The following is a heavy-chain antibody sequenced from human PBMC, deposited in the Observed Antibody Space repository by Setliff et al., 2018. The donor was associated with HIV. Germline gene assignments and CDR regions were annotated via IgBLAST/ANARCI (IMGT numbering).Heavy chain of an antibody. V-gene: IGHV1-69*13. D-gene: IGHD1-26*01. CDR2: IIPIFGTA. J-gene: IGHJ3*02. Sequence: SVKVSCKASGDTFGSHTISWVRQAPGQGLEWMGGIIPIFGTANYAQKFQGRVTITADESTSTAYMELSSLRSEDTAVYYWAREMAPSADDAFDIWGQGTMVTVSS. CDR1: GDTFGSHT. CDR3: AREMAPSADDAFDI.